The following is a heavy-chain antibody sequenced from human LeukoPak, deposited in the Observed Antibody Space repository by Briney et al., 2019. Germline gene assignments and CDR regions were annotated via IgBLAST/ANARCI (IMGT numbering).Heavy chain of an antibody. D-gene: IGHD1-7*01. V-gene: IGHV3-7*03. Sequence: GGSLRLSCAASGFTFSSYWMSWVRQAPGKGLEWVANIKQDGSEKYYVDSVKGRFTISRDNAKNSLYLQMNSLRVEDTALYHCARKGLGGELGGFDSWGQGTLVTVSS. CDR1: GFTFSSYW. CDR2: IKQDGSEK. J-gene: IGHJ4*02. CDR3: ARKGLGGELGGFDS.